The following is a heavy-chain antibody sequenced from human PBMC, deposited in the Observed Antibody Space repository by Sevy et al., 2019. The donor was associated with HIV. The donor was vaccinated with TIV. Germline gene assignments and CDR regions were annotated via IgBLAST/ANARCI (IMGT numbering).Heavy chain of an antibody. CDR2: ISSHGDST. J-gene: IGHJ4*02. Sequence: GGSLRLYCSASGFTFNYYGMYWVRQAPGKGLQYVSRISSHGDSTDYGDSVKGRFTISRDNSKNTLYLQMSSLRAEDTAVYYCLRDLLRPVVVPAASFDYWGQGTLVTVSS. D-gene: IGHD2-2*01. V-gene: IGHV3-64D*06. CDR1: GFTFNYYG. CDR3: LRDLLRPVVVPAASFDY.